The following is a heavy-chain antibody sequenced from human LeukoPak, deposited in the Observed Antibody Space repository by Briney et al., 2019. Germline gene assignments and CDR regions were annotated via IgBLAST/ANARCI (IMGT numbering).Heavy chain of an antibody. D-gene: IGHD3-10*01. V-gene: IGHV3-9*01. CDR2: TSWNSGSI. CDR1: GFTFDDYA. Sequence: PGGSLRLSCAASGFTFDDYAMHWVRQAPGKGLEWVSGTSWNSGSIGYADSVKGRFTISRDNAKNSLYLQMNSLRAEDTALYYCAASGSHLSGAFDYWGQGTLVTVSS. CDR3: AASGSHLSGAFDY. J-gene: IGHJ4*02.